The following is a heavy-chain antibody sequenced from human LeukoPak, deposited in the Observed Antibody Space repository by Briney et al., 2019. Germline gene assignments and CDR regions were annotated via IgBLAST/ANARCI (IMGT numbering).Heavy chain of an antibody. J-gene: IGHJ5*02. V-gene: IGHV1-2*02. CDR1: GYTFTGYY. Sequence: ASVKVSCKASGYTFTGYYMHWVRQAPRQGLEWMGWINPNSGGTNYAQKFQGRVTMTRDTSISTAYMELSRLRSDDTAVYYCARVVDTAMVYNWFDPWGQGTLVTVSS. CDR2: INPNSGGT. D-gene: IGHD5-18*01. CDR3: ARVVDTAMVYNWFDP.